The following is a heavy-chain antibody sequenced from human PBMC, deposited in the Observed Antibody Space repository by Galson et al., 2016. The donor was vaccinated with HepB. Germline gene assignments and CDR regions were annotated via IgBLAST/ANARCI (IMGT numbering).Heavy chain of an antibody. D-gene: IGHD5-18*01. V-gene: IGHV5-51*01. CDR2: IYPADSDT. Sequence: QSGAEVKKPGESLKISCKASGYSFSSYWIGWVRQRPGKGLEWMGVIYPADSDTRYSPSFQGQVTMSVDKSLSTAYLHWRSLQASATAMYYCARQGGNGYGYTNNWCDPWGQGTLVTVSS. CDR3: ARQGGNGYGYTNNWCDP. J-gene: IGHJ5*02. CDR1: GYSFSSYW.